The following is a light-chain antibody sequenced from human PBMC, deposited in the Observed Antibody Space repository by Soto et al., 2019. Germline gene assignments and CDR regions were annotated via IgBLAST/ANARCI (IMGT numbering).Light chain of an antibody. Sequence: QSVLTQPPSASGTPGQRVTISCSGSSSNIGSNTVNWYQQLPGTAPKLLIYSNNQRPSGVPGRFSGSKSGTSASLAISGLHSDDEADYYCAAWDDGLKGRVFGGGTKLTVL. CDR1: SSNIGSNT. CDR3: AAWDDGLKGRV. J-gene: IGLJ2*01. V-gene: IGLV1-44*01. CDR2: SNN.